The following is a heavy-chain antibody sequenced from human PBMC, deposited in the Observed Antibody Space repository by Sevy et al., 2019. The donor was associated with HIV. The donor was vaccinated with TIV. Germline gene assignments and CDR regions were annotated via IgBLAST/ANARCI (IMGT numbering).Heavy chain of an antibody. CDR3: ARLTTVVVVPVATGMDV. CDR2: INHSGST. D-gene: IGHD2-2*01. Sequence: SETLSLTCAVYGGSFSGYYWSWIRQPPGKGLEWIGEINHSGSTNYNPSLKSRVTISVDTSKNQFSLKLSSVTAADTAVYYCARLTTVVVVPVATGMDVWGQGTTVTVSS. J-gene: IGHJ6*02. CDR1: GGSFSGYY. V-gene: IGHV4-34*01.